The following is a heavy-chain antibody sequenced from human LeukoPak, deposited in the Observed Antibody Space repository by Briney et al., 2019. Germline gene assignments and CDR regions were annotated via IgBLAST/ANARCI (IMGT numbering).Heavy chain of an antibody. CDR3: ANAGRGYSGYDYYFDY. D-gene: IGHD5-12*01. J-gene: IGHJ4*02. CDR2: ISSTGTTI. V-gene: IGHV3-48*03. Sequence: PGGSLRLSCAASGFTFSSYEMNWVRQAPGKGLEWVSYISSTGTTIYYADSVKGRFTISRDNAKNSLYLQMNSLRAEDTAVYYCANAGRGYSGYDYYFDYWGQGTLVTVSS. CDR1: GFTFSSYE.